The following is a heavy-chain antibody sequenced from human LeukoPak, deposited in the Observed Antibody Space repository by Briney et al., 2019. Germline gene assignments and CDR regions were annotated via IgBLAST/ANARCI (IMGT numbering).Heavy chain of an antibody. Sequence: KSSETLSLTCAVYGGSFSGYYWSWIRQPPGKGLEWIGEINHSGSTNYNPSLKSRVTISVDTSKNQFSLKLSSVTAADTAVYYCARGRGAAAFSRSYAFDIWGQGTMVTVSS. CDR3: ARGRGAAAFSRSYAFDI. D-gene: IGHD6-13*01. CDR1: GGSFSGYY. V-gene: IGHV4-34*01. J-gene: IGHJ3*02. CDR2: INHSGST.